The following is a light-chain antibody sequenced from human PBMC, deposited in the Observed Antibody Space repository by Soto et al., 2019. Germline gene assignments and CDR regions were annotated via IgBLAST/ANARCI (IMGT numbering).Light chain of an antibody. CDR1: SSDIGDYNY. CDR3: NSYTSTKTYV. V-gene: IGLV2-14*01. Sequence: QSARTQPASVSGSPGQSITISCTGTSSDIGDYNYVSWFQQHPGRAPKLLIFEVTNRPSGVSNRFSGSKSGYTASLTISGLQTEDEADYYCNSYTSTKTYVFGTGTKVTVL. J-gene: IGLJ1*01. CDR2: EVT.